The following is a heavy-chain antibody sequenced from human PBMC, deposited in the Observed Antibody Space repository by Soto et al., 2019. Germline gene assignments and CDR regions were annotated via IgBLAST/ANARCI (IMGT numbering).Heavy chain of an antibody. CDR2: ISYDGFNK. CDR3: AGVEDEGGSYYD. CDR1: GFTFSTYA. V-gene: IGHV3-30*01. Sequence: LRLSCAASGFTFSTYAMHWVRQAPGKGLEWVAVISYDGFNKYYAESVKGRFTISRDNSKNTLYLQMTSLKREDTAVYYCAGVEDEGGSYYDWGQGTLVTVSS. J-gene: IGHJ4*02. D-gene: IGHD1-26*01.